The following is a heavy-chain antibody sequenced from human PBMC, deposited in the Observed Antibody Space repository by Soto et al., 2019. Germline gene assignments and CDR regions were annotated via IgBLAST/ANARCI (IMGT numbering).Heavy chain of an antibody. V-gene: IGHV4-30-4*01. CDR3: ATTYGDPNLDY. D-gene: IGHD4-17*01. J-gene: IGHJ4*02. CDR2: IYYSGSP. Sequence: QVQLQESGPGLVKPSQTLSLTCTVSGGSISSGDYYWSWIRQPPGKGLEWIGYIYYSGSPYYNPSLKSXXTXSAXTSKNQFSLKLSSVTAADTAVYYCATTYGDPNLDYWGQGTLVTVSS. CDR1: GGSISSGDYY.